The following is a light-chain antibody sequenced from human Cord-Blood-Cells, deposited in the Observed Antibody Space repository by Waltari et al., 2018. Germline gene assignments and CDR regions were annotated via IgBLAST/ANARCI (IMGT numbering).Light chain of an antibody. CDR3: QQYYSTPPT. J-gene: IGKJ1*01. CDR2: WAS. V-gene: IGKV4-1*01. Sequence: DLVMTQSPDPLAVSLGEMVTINCKSSQTVLYSSNNKNYLAWYQQKPGQPPKLLIYWASTRESGVPDRFSGSGSGTDFTLTISSLQAEDVAVYYCQQYYSTPPTFGQGTKVEIK. CDR1: QTVLYSSNNKNY.